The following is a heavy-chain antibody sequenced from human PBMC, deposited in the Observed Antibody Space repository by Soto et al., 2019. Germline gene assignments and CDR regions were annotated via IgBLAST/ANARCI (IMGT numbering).Heavy chain of an antibody. CDR1: GYTYTEYA. CDR2: INVGNGNA. CDR3: TSSSERGY. V-gene: IGHV1-3*01. J-gene: IGHJ4*02. Sequence: QVQFVQSGAGVKKPGASVKLSCKTSGYTYTEYAIHWVRQAPGQGLEWMGWINVGNGNAKYSQRVEGRVTMTRDASASTVYMEVGSLASEDTAVYYCTSSSERGYWGQGTLVTVSS.